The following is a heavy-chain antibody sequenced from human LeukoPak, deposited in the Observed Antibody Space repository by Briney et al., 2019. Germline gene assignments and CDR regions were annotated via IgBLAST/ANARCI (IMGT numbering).Heavy chain of an antibody. V-gene: IGHV1-46*01. Sequence: ASVKVSCKASGYTFTSYYMHWVRQAPGQGLEWMGIINPSGGSTSYAQKFQGRVTMTRDMSTSTAYMELRSLRSDDTAVYYCARDVRQRYYYYMDVWGKGTTVTISS. D-gene: IGHD6-25*01. J-gene: IGHJ6*03. CDR3: ARDVRQRYYYYMDV. CDR1: GYTFTSYY. CDR2: INPSGGST.